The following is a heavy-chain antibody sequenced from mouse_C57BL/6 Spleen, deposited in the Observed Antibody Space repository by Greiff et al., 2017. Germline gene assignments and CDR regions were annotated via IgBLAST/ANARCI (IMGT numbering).Heavy chain of an antibody. V-gene: IGHV1-53*01. D-gene: IGHD2-2*01. CDR3: ARGGSTMVTFFDY. J-gene: IGHJ2*01. Sequence: VQLQQPGTELVKPGASVKLSCKASGYTFTSYWMHWVKQRPGQGLEWIGNINPSNGGTNYNEKFKSKATLTVDKSSSTAYMQLSSLTSEDSAVYYCARGGSTMVTFFDYWGQGTTLTVSS. CDR1: GYTFTSYW. CDR2: INPSNGGT.